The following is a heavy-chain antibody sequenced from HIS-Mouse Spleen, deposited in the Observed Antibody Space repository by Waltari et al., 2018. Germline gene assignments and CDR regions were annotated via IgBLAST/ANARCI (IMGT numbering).Heavy chain of an antibody. V-gene: IGHV3-30*18. CDR3: AKEGLIVGATNWFDP. CDR2: VSDDGSNK. D-gene: IGHD1-26*01. CDR1: GFTFSSYG. Sequence: QVQLVESGGGVVQPGVSLRLSCAASGFTFSSYGMHWVRQAPGKGLEWVAVVSDDGSNKYYADSVKGRFTISRDNSKNTLYLQMNSLRAEDTAVYYCAKEGLIVGATNWFDPWGQGTLVTVSS. J-gene: IGHJ5*02.